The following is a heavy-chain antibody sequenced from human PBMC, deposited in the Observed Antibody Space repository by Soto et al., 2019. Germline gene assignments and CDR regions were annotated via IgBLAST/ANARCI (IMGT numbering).Heavy chain of an antibody. D-gene: IGHD6-19*01. CDR1: GFTVSSNY. CDR3: ARVVVAGPGGPYYFDY. V-gene: IGHV3-53*01. J-gene: IGHJ4*02. CDR2: IYSGGST. Sequence: GSLRLSCAASGFTVSSNYMSWVRQAPGKGLEWVSVIYSGGSTYYADSVKGRFTISRDNSKNTLYLQMNSLRAEDTAVYYCARVVVAGPGGPYYFDYWGQGTLVTVSS.